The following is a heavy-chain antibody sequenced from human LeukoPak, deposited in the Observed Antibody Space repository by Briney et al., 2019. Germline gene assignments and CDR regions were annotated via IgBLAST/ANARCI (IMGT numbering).Heavy chain of an antibody. Sequence: PSETLSLTCTVSGGSISSGGYYWSWTRQHPGKGLEWIGYIYYSGSTYYNPSLKSRVTISVDTSKNQFSLKLSSVTAADTAVYYCAREGRGFTYYDILTGYKNNWFDPWGQGTLVTVSS. CDR3: AREGRGFTYYDILTGYKNNWFDP. D-gene: IGHD3-9*01. CDR2: IYYSGST. V-gene: IGHV4-31*03. J-gene: IGHJ5*02. CDR1: GGSISSGGYY.